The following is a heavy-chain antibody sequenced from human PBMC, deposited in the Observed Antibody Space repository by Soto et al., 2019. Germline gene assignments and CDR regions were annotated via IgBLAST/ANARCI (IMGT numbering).Heavy chain of an antibody. J-gene: IGHJ4*02. D-gene: IGHD2-8*01. CDR3: AQDLYDLSFDY. CDR2: ISGSGGST. V-gene: IGHV3-23*01. CDR1: GFTFSSYA. Sequence: EVQLLESGGGLVQPGVSLRLSCAASGFTFSSYAMSWVRQAPGKGLEWVSAISGSGGSTYYADSVKGRFTISRDNSKNTLYLQMNSLRAEDRDVYYCAQDLYDLSFDYWGQGTMVTVSS.